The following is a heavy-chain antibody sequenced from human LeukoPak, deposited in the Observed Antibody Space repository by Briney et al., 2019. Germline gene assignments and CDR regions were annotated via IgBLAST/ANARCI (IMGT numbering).Heavy chain of an antibody. J-gene: IGHJ6*03. V-gene: IGHV4-4*07. CDR2: IYTSGST. Sequence: SETLSLTCTVSGGSIGSYYWSWIRQPAGKGLEWIGRIYTSGSTNYNPSLKSRVTMSVDTSKNQFSLKLSSVTAADTAVYYCARDLLSGWYHYYYYYMDVWGKGTTVTVSS. CDR1: GGSIGSYY. D-gene: IGHD6-19*01. CDR3: ARDLLSGWYHYYYYYMDV.